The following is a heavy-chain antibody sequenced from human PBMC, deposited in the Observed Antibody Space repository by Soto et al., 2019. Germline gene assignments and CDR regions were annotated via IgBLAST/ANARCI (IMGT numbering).Heavy chain of an antibody. CDR2: ISYDGSNK. CDR3: AKGPREVTRAYDYIWGSYRFDAFDI. J-gene: IGHJ3*02. Sequence: GGSLRLSCAASGFTFSSYGMHWVRQAPGKGLEWVAVISYDGSNKYYADSVKGRFTISRDNSKNTLYLQMNSLRAEDTAVYYCAKGPREVTRAYDYIWGSYRFDAFDIWGQGTMVTVSS. CDR1: GFTFSSYG. V-gene: IGHV3-30*18. D-gene: IGHD3-16*02.